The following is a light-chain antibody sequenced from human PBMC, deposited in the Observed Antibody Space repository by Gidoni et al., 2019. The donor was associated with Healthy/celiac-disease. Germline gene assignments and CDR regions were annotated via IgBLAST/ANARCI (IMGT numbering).Light chain of an antibody. CDR3: QQYGSSPRT. Sequence: EIVLTQSPGTLSLSPGERATLSCRASQSVSSSDLAWYQQKPGQAPRLLISGASSRATGIPDRFSGRGSGTDFTLTISRLEPEDFAVYYCQQYGSSPRTFGQGTKVEIK. CDR1: QSVSSSD. CDR2: GAS. V-gene: IGKV3-20*01. J-gene: IGKJ1*01.